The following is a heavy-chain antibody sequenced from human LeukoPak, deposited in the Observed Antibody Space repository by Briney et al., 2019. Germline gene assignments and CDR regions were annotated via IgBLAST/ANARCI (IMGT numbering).Heavy chain of an antibody. CDR3: ATLGGSGSYDYYYYGMDV. CDR2: FDPEDGET. D-gene: IGHD3-10*01. V-gene: IGHV1-24*01. CDR1: GYTLTELS. J-gene: IGHJ6*02. Sequence: ASVKVSCKVSGYTLTELSMHWVRQAPGKGLEWMGGFDPEDGETIYAQKFQGRVTMTEDTSTDTAYVELSSLRSEDTAVYYCATLGGSGSYDYYYYGMDVWGQGTTVTVSS.